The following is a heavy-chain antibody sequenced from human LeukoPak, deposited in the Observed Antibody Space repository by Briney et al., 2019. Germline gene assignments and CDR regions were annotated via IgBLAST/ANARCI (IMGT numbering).Heavy chain of an antibody. CDR3: ATSEWELGY. Sequence: GRSLRLSCAASGFTFSSYAMHWVRQAPGKGLEWVAVISYDGSNKYYADSVKGRFTISRDNSKNTLYLQMNSLRAEDTAVYYCATSEWELGYWGQGTLVTVSS. CDR2: ISYDGSNK. V-gene: IGHV3-30-3*01. J-gene: IGHJ4*02. D-gene: IGHD1-26*01. CDR1: GFTFSSYA.